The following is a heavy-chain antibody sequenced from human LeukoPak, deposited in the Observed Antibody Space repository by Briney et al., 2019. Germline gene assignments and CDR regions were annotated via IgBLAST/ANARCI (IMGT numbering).Heavy chain of an antibody. V-gene: IGHV4-59*01. CDR1: GGSLSSYY. CDR2: IYSSGST. CDR3: AGGGGAGLAD. D-gene: IGHD4-23*01. J-gene: IGHJ4*02. Sequence: SETLSLTCTISGGSLSSYYWTWARQPTRKGLEWIGYIYSSGSTNYNPSLKSRVTISIDTSKNQFSLNLSSVTAADTAVYYCAGGGGAGLADWGQGTLVTVSS.